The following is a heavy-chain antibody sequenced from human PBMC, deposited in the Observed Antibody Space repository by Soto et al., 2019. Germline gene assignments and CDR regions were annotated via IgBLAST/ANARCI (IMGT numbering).Heavy chain of an antibody. CDR2: ISSSGSTI. CDR1: GFPFSDYY. CDR3: AKGSGYIDY. J-gene: IGHJ4*02. Sequence: PGGSLSLSCAASGFPFSDYYMSWIRQAPGKGLEWISYISSSGSTIYYADFVKGRFTISRDNSKNSLYLQMNSLRVEDTAVYYCAKGSGYIDYWGQGTLVTVSS. D-gene: IGHD3-3*01. V-gene: IGHV3-11*01.